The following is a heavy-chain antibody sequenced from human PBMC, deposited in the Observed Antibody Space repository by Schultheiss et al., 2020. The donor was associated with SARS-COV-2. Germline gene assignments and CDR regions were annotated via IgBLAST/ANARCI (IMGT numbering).Heavy chain of an antibody. CDR1: GFTFSSYA. Sequence: GESLKISCAASGFTFSSYAMSWVRQAPGKGLEWVSAISGSGGSTYYADSVKGRFTISRDNSKNTLYLQMNSLRAEDTAVYYCARDQKLQSLDYWGQGTLVTVSS. V-gene: IGHV3-23*01. J-gene: IGHJ4*02. D-gene: IGHD4-11*01. CDR3: ARDQKLQSLDY. CDR2: ISGSGGST.